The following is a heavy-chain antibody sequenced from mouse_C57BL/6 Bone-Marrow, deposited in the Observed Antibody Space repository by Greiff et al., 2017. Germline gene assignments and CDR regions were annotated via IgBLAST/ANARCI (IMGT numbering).Heavy chain of an antibody. CDR2: ISSGGDYI. Sequence: EVKLVESGEGLVKPGGSLKLSCAASGFTFSSYAMSWVRQTPEKRLEWVAYISSGGDYIYYADTVKGRFTISRDNARNTLYLQMSSLKSEDTAMXYCTRGGVYDYDGGGYYYAMDYWGQGTSVTVSS. CDR1: GFTFSSYA. V-gene: IGHV5-9-1*02. CDR3: TRGGVYDYDGGGYYYAMDY. D-gene: IGHD2-4*01. J-gene: IGHJ4*01.